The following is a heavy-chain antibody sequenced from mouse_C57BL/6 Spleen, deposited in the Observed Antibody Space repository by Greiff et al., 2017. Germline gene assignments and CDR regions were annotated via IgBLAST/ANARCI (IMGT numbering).Heavy chain of an antibody. V-gene: IGHV1-74*01. CDR2: IHPSDSDT. D-gene: IGHD2-4*01. CDR3: AIWSDLYDYDVYYAMDY. Sequence: QVHVKQPGAELVKPGASVKVSCKASGYTFTSYWMHWVKQRPGQGLEWIGRIHPSDSDTNYNQKFKGKATLTVDKSSSTAYMQLSSLTSEDSAFYYCAIWSDLYDYDVYYAMDYWGQGTSVTVSS. CDR1: GYTFTSYW. J-gene: IGHJ4*01.